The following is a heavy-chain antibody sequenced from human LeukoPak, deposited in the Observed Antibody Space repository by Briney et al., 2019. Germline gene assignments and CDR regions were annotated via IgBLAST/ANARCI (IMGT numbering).Heavy chain of an antibody. CDR3: ASDRGDLGDDWFDP. Sequence: GAAVPVSCLASRYTFTSYGLSWVQPAPGKGREWMGWVSAYNGNTNYAQKLQGRVTMTTDTSTSTAYMELRSLTSDDAAVYYCASDRGDLGDDWFDPWGQGTLVTVSS. J-gene: IGHJ5*02. V-gene: IGHV1-18*01. D-gene: IGHD3-10*01. CDR1: RYTFTSYG. CDR2: VSAYNGNT.